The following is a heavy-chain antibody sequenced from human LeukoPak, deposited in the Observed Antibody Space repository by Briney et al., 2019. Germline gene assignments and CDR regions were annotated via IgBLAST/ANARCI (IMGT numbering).Heavy chain of an antibody. CDR3: ARDQKGGSTFYYYYGMDV. CDR2: IYYSGST. Sequence: PSETLSLTCTVSGGSISSYYWSWIRQPPGKGLEWIAYIYYSGSTNYNPSLKSRVTISVDTSKNQFSLKLSSVTAADTAVYYCARDQKGGSTFYYYYGMDVWGQGTTVTVSS. V-gene: IGHV4-59*01. CDR1: GGSISSYY. J-gene: IGHJ6*02. D-gene: IGHD2-15*01.